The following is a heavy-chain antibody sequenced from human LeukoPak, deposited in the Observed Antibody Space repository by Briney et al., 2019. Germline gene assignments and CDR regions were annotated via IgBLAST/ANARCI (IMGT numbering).Heavy chain of an antibody. CDR3: AKVATWTYFDS. V-gene: IGHV3-23*01. CDR1: QFTFTSYA. D-gene: IGHD3/OR15-3a*01. Sequence: GGSLRLSCAASQFTFTSYAMSWVRQAPGRGLEWVSSIGDSGVPTYYADSVKGRFTISRDNSQNTLYLQMNSLRADDTAVYYCAKVATWTYFDSWGQGTLVTVSS. CDR2: IGDSGVPT. J-gene: IGHJ4*02.